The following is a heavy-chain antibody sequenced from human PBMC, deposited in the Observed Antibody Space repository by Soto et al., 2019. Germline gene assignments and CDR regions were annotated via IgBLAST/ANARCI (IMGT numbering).Heavy chain of an antibody. V-gene: IGHV4-59*08. Sequence: SEPLSLTYTVSDGYISSYYWRWIRQPPGKGLEWIGYIYYSGSTNYNPSLKSRVTISVDTSKNQFSLKLSSVTAADTAVYYCARRWGYAFDIWGQGTMVTVSS. J-gene: IGHJ3*02. D-gene: IGHD1-26*01. CDR3: ARRWGYAFDI. CDR2: IYYSGST. CDR1: DGYISSYY.